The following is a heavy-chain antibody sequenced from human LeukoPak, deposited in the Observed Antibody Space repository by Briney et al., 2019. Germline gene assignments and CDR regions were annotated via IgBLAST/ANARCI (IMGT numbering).Heavy chain of an antibody. D-gene: IGHD6-19*01. CDR1: GGSFSGYY. J-gene: IGHJ1*01. CDR2: INHSGST. V-gene: IGHV4-34*01. CDR3: ARGGGMSGSGWYWSYFQH. Sequence: SETLSLTCAVYGGSFSGYYWSWIRQPPGKGLEWIGEINHSGSTNYNPSLKSRVTISVVTSKNQFSLKLSSVTAADTAVYYCARGGGMSGSGWYWSYFQHWGQGTLVTVSS.